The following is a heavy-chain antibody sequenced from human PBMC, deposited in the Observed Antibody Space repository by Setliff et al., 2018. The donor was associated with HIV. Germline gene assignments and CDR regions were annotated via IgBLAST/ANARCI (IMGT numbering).Heavy chain of an antibody. CDR3: ARDKSYYGSGIWAGLDS. J-gene: IGHJ4*02. Sequence: PSETLSLTCTVSGGSITSTSYYWTWIRQPAGKGLEWIGRIYASGNTNYNPSLKSRVTMSVDTSKNQFSLKLSSVTAADTAVYYCARDKSYYGSGIWAGLDSWGQGTLVTVSS. D-gene: IGHD3-10*01. CDR2: IYASGNT. V-gene: IGHV4-61*02. CDR1: GGSITSTSYY.